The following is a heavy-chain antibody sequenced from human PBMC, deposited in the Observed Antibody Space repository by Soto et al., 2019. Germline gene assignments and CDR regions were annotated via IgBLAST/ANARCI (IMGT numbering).Heavy chain of an antibody. V-gene: IGHV4-30-2*01. CDR3: ARSIVTPSAVFDH. D-gene: IGHD2-15*01. CDR2: IYRTGHT. CDR1: GGSVNRGGYS. Sequence: PSETLSLTCAVSGGSVNRGGYSWSWIRQTPGKGLEWLAYIYRTGHTIYNPSLNSRATISLDEPNNQFSLHLTSVTAADTAVYYCARSIVTPSAVFDHWGKGLLVTVSS. J-gene: IGHJ5*02.